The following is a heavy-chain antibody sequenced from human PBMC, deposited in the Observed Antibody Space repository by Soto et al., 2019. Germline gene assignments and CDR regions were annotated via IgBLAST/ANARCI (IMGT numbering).Heavy chain of an antibody. Sequence: GGSLRLSCAASGFTFSSYAMSWVRQAPGKGLEWVSAISGSGGSTYYADSVKGGFTISRDNSKNTLYLQMNSLRAEDTAVYYCAKDPSYDFWSGYQNWFAPWGQGTLVTVSS. J-gene: IGHJ5*02. V-gene: IGHV3-23*01. CDR1: GFTFSSYA. D-gene: IGHD3-3*01. CDR3: AKDPSYDFWSGYQNWFAP. CDR2: ISGSGGST.